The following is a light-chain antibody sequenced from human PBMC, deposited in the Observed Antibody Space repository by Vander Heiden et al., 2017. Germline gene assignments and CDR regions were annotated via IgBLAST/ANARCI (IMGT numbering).Light chain of an antibody. CDR3: CSYAGSYKRV. CDR2: DVS. Sequence: QSALTQPRSVSGSPGQSVTISCTGTSSDVGGYNYVSWYQQHPGKAPKLMIYDVSKRPSGVPDRFSASKSGNTASLTISGLQAEDEADYYCCSYAGSYKRVFGTGTKVTVL. CDR1: SSDVGGYNY. J-gene: IGLJ1*01. V-gene: IGLV2-11*01.